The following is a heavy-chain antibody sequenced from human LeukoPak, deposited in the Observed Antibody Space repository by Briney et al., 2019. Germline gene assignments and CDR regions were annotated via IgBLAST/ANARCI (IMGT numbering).Heavy chain of an antibody. D-gene: IGHD4-17*01. CDR3: ARATVYFDY. CDR1: GASINSSNFY. J-gene: IGHJ4*02. CDR2: IYDRGST. V-gene: IGHV4-39*01. Sequence: SETLSLTCTVSGASINSSNFYWGWLRQPPGKGLEWIANIYDRGSTYYNPSLKSRVTISVDTSKNQFSLRLSSVTAADTAVYYCARATVYFDYWGQGTLVTVSS.